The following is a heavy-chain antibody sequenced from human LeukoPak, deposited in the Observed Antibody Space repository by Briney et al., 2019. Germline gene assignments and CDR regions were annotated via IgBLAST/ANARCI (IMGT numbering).Heavy chain of an antibody. D-gene: IGHD6-19*01. V-gene: IGHV3-23*01. CDR3: ARRITVSAGYYLDS. J-gene: IGHJ4*02. CDR1: GFSFSSFA. CDR2: ISGGGSYT. Sequence: GGSLRLSCVGSGFSFSSFAMSWVRQAPGKGLEWVSTISGGGSYTYFADSVKGRFTVSRDDSKSMHFLQMNSLRPEDTALYFCARRITVSAGYYLDSWGRGTLVTVSS.